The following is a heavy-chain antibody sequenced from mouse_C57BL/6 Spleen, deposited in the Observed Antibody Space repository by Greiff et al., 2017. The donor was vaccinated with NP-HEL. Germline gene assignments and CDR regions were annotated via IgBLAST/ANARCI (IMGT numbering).Heavy chain of an antibody. CDR2: IYPGSGNT. CDR1: GYSFTSYY. CDR3: ARGDYLFAY. D-gene: IGHD1-1*02. J-gene: IGHJ3*01. Sequence: QVQLQQSGPELVKPGASVKISCKASGYSFTSYYIHWVKQRPGQGLEWIGWIYPGSGNTKYNEKFKGKATLTADTSSSTAYMQRSSLTSEDSAVYYCARGDYLFAYWGQGTLVTVSA. V-gene: IGHV1-66*01.